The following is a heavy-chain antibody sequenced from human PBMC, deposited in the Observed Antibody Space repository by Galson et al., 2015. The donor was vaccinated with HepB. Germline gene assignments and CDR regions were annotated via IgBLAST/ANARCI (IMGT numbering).Heavy chain of an antibody. J-gene: IGHJ4*02. Sequence: SVKVSCKASGYTFPSYAISWVRQAPGQGLEWMGWISASNGNPNYAQKLQGKVTMTTDTSTSTAYMELRSLTSDDTAVYYCARGQTLFGVVVLDHWGQGTLVTVSS. CDR3: ARGQTLFGVVVLDH. D-gene: IGHD3-3*01. CDR1: GYTFPSYA. CDR2: ISASNGNP. V-gene: IGHV1-18*04.